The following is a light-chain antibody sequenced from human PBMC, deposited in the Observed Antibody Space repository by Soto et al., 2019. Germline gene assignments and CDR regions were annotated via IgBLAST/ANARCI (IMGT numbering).Light chain of an antibody. CDR3: QQANSFPLT. Sequence: DLPMTQSPSSVSASVGDRVTINCRASQGISSWLAWFQQKPGKAPELLIYLGSNLQSGVPSRFSGSGSGTDFTLTISSLQPEDFATYYCQQANSFPLTFGGGTKVEIK. J-gene: IGKJ4*01. V-gene: IGKV1-12*01. CDR2: LGS. CDR1: QGISSW.